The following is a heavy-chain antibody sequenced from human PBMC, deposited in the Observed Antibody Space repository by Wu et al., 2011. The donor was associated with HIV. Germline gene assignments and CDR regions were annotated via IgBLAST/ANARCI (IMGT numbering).Heavy chain of an antibody. CDR2: HPHVPTA. CDR1: GGSFSSYV. V-gene: IGHV1-69*05. D-gene: IGHD3-3*01. J-gene: IGHJ4*02. CDR3: AREATNGYYSADH. Sequence: QSGAEVKKPGSSVKVSCKASGGSFSSYVINWVRQAPGQGPEWMEGHPHVPTANYAQKFQGRVTITTDESTNTAYMELSSLRSEDAAVYFCAREATNGYYSADHWGQGTLVSVSS.